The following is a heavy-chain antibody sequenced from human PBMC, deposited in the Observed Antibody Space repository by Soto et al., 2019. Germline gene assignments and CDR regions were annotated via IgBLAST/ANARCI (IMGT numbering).Heavy chain of an antibody. CDR1: GFTFSNYA. Sequence: EVQLLESGGGLVQPGGSLRLSCAASGFTFSNYAMNWVRQAPGKGLEWVSGISGSGGGTYYADSVKGRFTISRDNSKNTVYLQMSALRPEDTSVYFCAKDLMLNTLTTIDYWRQGTLVTLSS. CDR3: AKDLMLNTLTTIDY. CDR2: ISGSGGGT. J-gene: IGHJ4*02. D-gene: IGHD4-17*01. V-gene: IGHV3-23*01.